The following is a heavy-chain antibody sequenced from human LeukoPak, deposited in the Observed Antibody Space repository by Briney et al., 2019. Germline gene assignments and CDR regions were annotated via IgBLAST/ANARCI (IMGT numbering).Heavy chain of an antibody. CDR3: AKDPRRMARLITFGGGRPYYFDY. Sequence: GGSLRLSCAASGFTFSSYGMHWVRQAPGKGLEWVAVISYDGSNKYYADSVKGRFTISRDNSKNTLYLQMNSLRAEDTAVYYCAKDPRRMARLITFGGGRPYYFDYWGQGTLVTVSS. V-gene: IGHV3-30*18. D-gene: IGHD3-16*01. J-gene: IGHJ4*02. CDR2: ISYDGSNK. CDR1: GFTFSSYG.